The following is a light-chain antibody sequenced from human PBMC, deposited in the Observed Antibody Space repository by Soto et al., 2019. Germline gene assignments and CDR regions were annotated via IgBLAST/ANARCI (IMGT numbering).Light chain of an antibody. Sequence: DIVMTQSPDSLAAFLGERATINCKSSQSLFYSSNHKNYLAWYQQKPGRPPKLLFYWASTRESGVPDRFTGSGSGTEFTLTISSLQAEDVAIYYCQQYYTTPLTFGGGTKVEIK. J-gene: IGKJ4*01. CDR1: QSLFYSSNHKNY. CDR2: WAS. CDR3: QQYYTTPLT. V-gene: IGKV4-1*01.